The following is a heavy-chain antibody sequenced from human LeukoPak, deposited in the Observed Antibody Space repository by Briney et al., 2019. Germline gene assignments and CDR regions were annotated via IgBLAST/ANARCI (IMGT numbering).Heavy chain of an antibody. Sequence: PGGSLRLSCVASGFTFSDYYMSWIRQAPGKGLEWVSYISSSDTTIYYADSVKGRFTIPRDNAKNSLYLQMNSLRVEDTAVYYCARGLPATLLDYWGQGTLVTVSS. V-gene: IGHV3-11*01. J-gene: IGHJ4*02. CDR2: ISSSDTTI. CDR3: ARGLPATLLDY. CDR1: GFTFSDYY. D-gene: IGHD2-2*01.